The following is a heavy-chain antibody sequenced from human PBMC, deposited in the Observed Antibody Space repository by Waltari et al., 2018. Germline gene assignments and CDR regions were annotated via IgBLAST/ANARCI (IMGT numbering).Heavy chain of an antibody. CDR1: GGSISSGSYY. J-gene: IGHJ4*02. V-gene: IGHV4-61*09. D-gene: IGHD3-10*01. CDR3: ARMAQGGREGY. CDR2: IYTSGRT. Sequence: QVQLQESGPGLVKPSQTLSLTCTVSGGSISSGSYYWSWIRQPAGKGLECIGYIYTSGRTNYNPSLESRVTIAVDTSKNQFSRKLSSVTAADTAVYYCARMAQGGREGYWGQGTLVTVSS.